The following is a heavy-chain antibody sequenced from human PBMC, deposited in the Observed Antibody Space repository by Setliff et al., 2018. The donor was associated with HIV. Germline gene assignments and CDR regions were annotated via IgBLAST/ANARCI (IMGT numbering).Heavy chain of an antibody. CDR2: ISDNGNT. Sequence: PGGSLRLSCAVSGFTFSGYEMNWVRQAPGKGLEWVSFISDNGNTKYHPSLLRRVTISIDTSKNRFSLQLNSVTTADTAVYYCARGYYNFWGGYPYWYFDLWGRGTLVTVS. CDR3: ARGYYNFWGGYPYWYFDL. J-gene: IGHJ2*01. V-gene: IGHV4-59*01. D-gene: IGHD3-3*01. CDR1: GFTFSGYE.